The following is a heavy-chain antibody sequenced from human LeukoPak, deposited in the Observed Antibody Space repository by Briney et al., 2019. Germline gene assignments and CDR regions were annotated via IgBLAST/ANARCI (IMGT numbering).Heavy chain of an antibody. Sequence: GGSLRLSCAASGFTFSSYSMNWVRQAPGKGLEWVAAIYYDGSNKYYADSVKGRFTTSGDNSKNTLYLQMNSLRAEDTAVYYCARGAEMATLPDYWGQGTLVTVSS. CDR1: GFTFSSYS. V-gene: IGHV3-33*08. CDR3: ARGAEMATLPDY. J-gene: IGHJ4*02. CDR2: IYYDGSNK. D-gene: IGHD5-24*01.